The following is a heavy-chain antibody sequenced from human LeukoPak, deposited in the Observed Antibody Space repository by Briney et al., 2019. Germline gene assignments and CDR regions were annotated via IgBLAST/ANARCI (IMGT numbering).Heavy chain of an antibody. J-gene: IGHJ4*02. Sequence: SETLSLTCAVYGGSFSGYYWSWIRQPPGKGLEWIGEINHSGSTNYNPSLKSRVTISVDTSKNQFSLKLSSVTAADTAVYYCASGKDRYSADYWGQGTLVTVSS. CDR3: ASGKDRYSADY. V-gene: IGHV4-34*01. CDR2: INHSGST. CDR1: GGSFSGYY. D-gene: IGHD2-21*01.